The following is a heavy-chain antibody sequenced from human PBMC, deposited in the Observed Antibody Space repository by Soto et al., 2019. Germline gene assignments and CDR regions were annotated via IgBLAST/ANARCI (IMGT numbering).Heavy chain of an antibody. CDR3: AKGDDSSGYYLLAHYYFDY. CDR1: GFTFSSYA. V-gene: IGHV3-23*01. CDR2: ISGSGGST. D-gene: IGHD3-22*01. Sequence: LRLSCAASGFTFSSYAMSWVRQAPGKGLEWVSAISGSGGSTYYADSVKGRFTISRDNSKNTLYLQMNSLRAEDTAVYYCAKGDDSSGYYLLAHYYFDYWGQGTLVTVSS. J-gene: IGHJ4*02.